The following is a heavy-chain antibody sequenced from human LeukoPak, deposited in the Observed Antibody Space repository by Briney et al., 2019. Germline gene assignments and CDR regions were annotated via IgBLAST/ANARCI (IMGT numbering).Heavy chain of an antibody. Sequence: ASVKVSCKASGYIFTGYYMYWVRQAPGQELEWMGRINPNSGGTNYAQKLQGRVTMTTDTSTSTAYMELRSLRSDDTAVYYCARGQWELQNWFDPWGQGTLVTVSS. V-gene: IGHV1-2*06. D-gene: IGHD1-26*01. CDR2: INPNSGGT. CDR1: GYIFTGYY. CDR3: ARGQWELQNWFDP. J-gene: IGHJ5*02.